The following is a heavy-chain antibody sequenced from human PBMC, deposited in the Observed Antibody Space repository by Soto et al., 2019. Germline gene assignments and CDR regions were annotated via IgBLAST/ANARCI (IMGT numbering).Heavy chain of an antibody. J-gene: IGHJ6*03. Sequence: GGSLRLSCAASGFTFSSYSMNWVRQAPGKGLEWVSSISSSSSYIYYADSVKGRFTISRDNAKNSLYLQMNSLRAEDTAVYYCAREGGDARYYYYYMDVWGKGTTVTVSS. D-gene: IGHD3-16*01. CDR1: GFTFSSYS. V-gene: IGHV3-21*01. CDR2: ISSSSSYI. CDR3: AREGGDARYYYYYMDV.